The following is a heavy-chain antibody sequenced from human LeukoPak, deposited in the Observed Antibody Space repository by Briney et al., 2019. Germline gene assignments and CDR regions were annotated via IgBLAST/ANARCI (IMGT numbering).Heavy chain of an antibody. J-gene: IGHJ5*02. Sequence: SVKVSCKASGGTFSSYAISWVRQAPGQGLEWMGGIIPIFGTANYAQKFQGRVTITTDESTSTDYMELSSLRSEDTAVYYSARGGDGYNSGWFDPWGQGTLVTVSS. V-gene: IGHV1-69*05. CDR2: IIPIFGTA. CDR3: ARGGDGYNSGWFDP. D-gene: IGHD5-24*01. CDR1: GGTFSSYA.